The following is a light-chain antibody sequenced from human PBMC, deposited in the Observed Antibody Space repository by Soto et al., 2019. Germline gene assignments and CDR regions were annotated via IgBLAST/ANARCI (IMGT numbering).Light chain of an antibody. J-gene: IGKJ1*01. CDR1: QSISSW. CDR2: DAS. CDR3: QQYNSYSWT. V-gene: IGKV1-5*01. Sequence: DVQMTQSPSTLSASVGDRVTITCRASQSISSWLAWYQQKPGKAPKLLIYDASSLESGVPSRFSGSGSGTEFTLTISRLQPDDFATDYCQQYNSYSWTFGQGTKGEIK.